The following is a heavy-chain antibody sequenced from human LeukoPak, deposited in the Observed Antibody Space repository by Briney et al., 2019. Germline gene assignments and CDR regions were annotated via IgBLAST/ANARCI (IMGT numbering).Heavy chain of an antibody. CDR2: ISSSGSAI. CDR3: VSDTFDI. Sequence: GGSLRLSCAASGFTFSNFEMTWVRQAPEKGLELVSYISSSGSAIYYGDSVKGRFTISRDNAKNSLYLQMNNLRAEDTAVYYCVSDTFDIWGQGTMVTVSS. CDR1: GFTFSNFE. V-gene: IGHV3-48*03. J-gene: IGHJ3*02.